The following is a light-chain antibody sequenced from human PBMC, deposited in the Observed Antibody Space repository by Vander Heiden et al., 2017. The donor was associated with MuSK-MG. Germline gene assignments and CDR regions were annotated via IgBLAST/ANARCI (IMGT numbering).Light chain of an antibody. CDR3: QQSDNTPRT. V-gene: IGKV1-39*01. CDR2: AAS. Sequence: DIQMTQSPSSLSASVGDRVTITCRASQSISTYLNWYQHKLGKAPKLLIYAASSLQSGVPSRFSGSGSGTDFTLTISSLQPEDFATYYCQQSDNTPRTFGQGAKVEIK. CDR1: QSISTY. J-gene: IGKJ1*01.